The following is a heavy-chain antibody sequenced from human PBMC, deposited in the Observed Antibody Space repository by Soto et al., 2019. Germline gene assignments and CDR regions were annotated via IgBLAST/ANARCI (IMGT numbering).Heavy chain of an antibody. J-gene: IGHJ6*02. CDR2: IDPSDSYT. CDR3: ARNSPSGGMDV. V-gene: IGHV5-10-1*01. CDR1: GYSFTNYW. D-gene: IGHD3-10*01. Sequence: GESLKISCQGSGYSFTNYWIIWVRQMAGEGLEWMGRIDPSDSYTNYSPSFQGNVTMSADKSISTAYLQWSSLKASDTAIYYCARNSPSGGMDVWGQGTTVTVSS.